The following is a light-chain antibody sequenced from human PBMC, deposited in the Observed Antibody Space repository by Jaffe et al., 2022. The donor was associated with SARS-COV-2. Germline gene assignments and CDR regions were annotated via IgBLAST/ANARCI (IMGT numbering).Light chain of an antibody. V-gene: IGLV1-44*01. CDR1: SSNIGSHT. CDR2: SYN. J-gene: IGLJ3*02. Sequence: QPVLTQPPSASGTPGQRVIVSCSGSSSNIGSHTVNWFQHLPGTAPKLLIYSYNQRPSGVPDRFSGSKSGTSASLAISGLQSEDEADYYCAAWDDSLNGWVFGGGTKLTVL. CDR3: AAWDDSLNGWV.